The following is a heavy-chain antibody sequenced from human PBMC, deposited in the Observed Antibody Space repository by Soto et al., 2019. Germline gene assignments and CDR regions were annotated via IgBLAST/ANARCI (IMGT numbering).Heavy chain of an antibody. CDR1: GGSISSGGYY. CDR3: ARAPALGWFDP. Sequence: SETLSLTCAVSGGSISSGGYYWSWIRQHPGRGLEWIGYIYYSGSTYYNPSLKSRVTISVDTSKNQFSLKLSSVTAADTAVYYCARAPALGWFDPWGQGTLVTVSS. J-gene: IGHJ5*02. CDR2: IYYSGST. V-gene: IGHV4-31*11.